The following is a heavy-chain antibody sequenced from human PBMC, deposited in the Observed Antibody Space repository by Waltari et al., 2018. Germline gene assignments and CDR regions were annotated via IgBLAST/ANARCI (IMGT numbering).Heavy chain of an antibody. D-gene: IGHD3-9*01. CDR1: GGALRSSSYY. CDR3: ARHLVDSYYFDY. V-gene: IGHV4-39*01. J-gene: IGHJ4*02. CDR2: IYYSGST. Sequence: QLQLQESGPGLVKPSETLSLTCTVSGGALRSSSYYWGWIRQPPGKGLEWIGSIYYSGSTYYNPSLKSRVTISVDTSKNQFSLKLSSVTAADTAVYYCARHLVDSYYFDYWGQGTLVTVSS.